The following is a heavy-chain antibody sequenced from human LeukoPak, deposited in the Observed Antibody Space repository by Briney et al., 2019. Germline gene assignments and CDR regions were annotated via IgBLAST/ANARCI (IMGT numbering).Heavy chain of an antibody. CDR3: ARNRDGYNSFDY. CDR1: GGSINNGGYY. Sequence: PSQTLSLTCTVSGGSINNGGYYWSWIRQHPGKGLEWTGYIYYSGSSYYNPSLRSRVTISVDTSKNHFSLKLSSVTAADTAAYYCARNRDGYNSFDYWGQGTLVTVSS. V-gene: IGHV4-31*03. D-gene: IGHD5-24*01. J-gene: IGHJ4*02. CDR2: IYYSGSS.